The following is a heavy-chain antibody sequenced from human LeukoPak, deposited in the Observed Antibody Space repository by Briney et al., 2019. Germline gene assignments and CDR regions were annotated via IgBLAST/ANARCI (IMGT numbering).Heavy chain of an antibody. D-gene: IGHD6-13*01. CDR2: ISSGGSTI. V-gene: IGHV3-11*01. Sequence: GGSLRLSCAASGFTFTDYYVTWIRQAPGRGLEWVSYISSGGSTIYYADSVKGRFTISGDNAKNSLFLQMNSLRAEDTAVYYCANRRATADTYYWGQGTLVTVSS. CDR1: GFTFTDYY. CDR3: ANRRATADTYY. J-gene: IGHJ4*02.